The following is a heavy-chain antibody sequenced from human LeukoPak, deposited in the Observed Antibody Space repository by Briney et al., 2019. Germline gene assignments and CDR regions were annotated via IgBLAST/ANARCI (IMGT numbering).Heavy chain of an antibody. D-gene: IGHD5-18*01. CDR2: ISAYNGNT. CDR3: ARDPRGDTAMVIGNWFDP. Sequence: GASVKVSCKASGGTFSSYAISWVRQAPGQGLEWMGWISAYNGNTNYAQKLQGRVTMTTDTSTSTAYMELRSLRSDDTAVYYCARDPRGDTAMVIGNWFDPWGQGTLVTVSS. CDR1: GGTFSSYA. V-gene: IGHV1-18*01. J-gene: IGHJ5*02.